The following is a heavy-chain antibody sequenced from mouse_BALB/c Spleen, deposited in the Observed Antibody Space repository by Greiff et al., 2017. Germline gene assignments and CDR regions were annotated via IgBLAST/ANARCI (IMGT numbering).Heavy chain of an antibody. V-gene: IGHV2-4*02. J-gene: IGHJ3*01. D-gene: IGHD2-4*01. CDR3: ARKSYDYDRTGFAY. CDR1: GFSLTSYG. CDR2: IWGGGST. Sequence: VQLQQSGPGLVQPSQSLSITCTVSGFSLTSYGVHWVRQPPGKGLEWLGMIWGGGSTDYNSALKSRLSISKDNSKSQVFLKMNSLQTDDTAMYYCARKSYDYDRTGFAYWGQGTLVTVSA.